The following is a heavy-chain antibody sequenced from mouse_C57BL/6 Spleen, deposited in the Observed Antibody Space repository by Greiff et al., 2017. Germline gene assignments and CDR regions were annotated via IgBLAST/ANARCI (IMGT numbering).Heavy chain of an antibody. J-gene: IGHJ4*01. CDR1: GYAFSSSW. CDR2: IYPGDGDT. V-gene: IGHV1-82*01. Sequence: VQLQQSGPELVKPGASVKISCKASGYAFSSSWMNWVKQRPGKGLEWIGRIYPGDGDTNYNGKFKGKATLTADKSSSTAYMQLSSLTSEDSAVYFCARKGDPPYAMDYWGQGTSVTVSS. CDR3: ARKGDPPYAMDY. D-gene: IGHD3-3*01.